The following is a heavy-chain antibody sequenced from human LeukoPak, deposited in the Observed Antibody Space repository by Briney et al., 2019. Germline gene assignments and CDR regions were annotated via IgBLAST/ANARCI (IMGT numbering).Heavy chain of an antibody. J-gene: IGHJ4*02. CDR2: INGYGSST. D-gene: IGHD3-22*01. CDR1: GFTFSSYW. CDR3: ARDKEDSSGFPLGY. Sequence: GGSLRLSCAASGFTFSSYWMHWVRQAPGKGLVWVSRINGYGSSTSYADSVKGRFTISRDNAKNTLYLQMNSLRAEDTAVYYCARDKEDSSGFPLGYWGQGTLVTVSS. V-gene: IGHV3-74*01.